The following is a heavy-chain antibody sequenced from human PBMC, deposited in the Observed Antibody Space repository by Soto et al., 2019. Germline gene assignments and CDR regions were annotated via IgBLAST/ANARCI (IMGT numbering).Heavy chain of an antibody. Sequence: ASVKVSCKASGYSFTSYEINWVRQATGQGPEWMGWMNPNSGDTGYSHKFQGRVTMTRNTSISTAYMQLSSLRSEDTAVYYCATVLGEAFDLSGQGTMVTVSS. CDR2: MNPNSGDT. J-gene: IGHJ3*01. D-gene: IGHD6-6*01. CDR3: ATVLGEAFDL. V-gene: IGHV1-8*01. CDR1: GYSFTSYE.